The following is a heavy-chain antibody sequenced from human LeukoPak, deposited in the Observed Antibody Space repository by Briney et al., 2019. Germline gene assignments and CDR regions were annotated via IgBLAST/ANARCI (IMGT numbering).Heavy chain of an antibody. CDR2: ISAYNGNT. CDR1: GYTFTSYG. Sequence: ASVKVSCKASGYTFTSYGISWVRQAPGQGLEWMGWISAYNGNTNYAQKLQGRVTMTTDTSTSTAYMELRSLRSDDTAVYYCARVKRYGSGTTGGDYWGQETLVTVSS. J-gene: IGHJ4*02. V-gene: IGHV1-18*04. D-gene: IGHD3-10*01. CDR3: ARVKRYGSGTTGGDY.